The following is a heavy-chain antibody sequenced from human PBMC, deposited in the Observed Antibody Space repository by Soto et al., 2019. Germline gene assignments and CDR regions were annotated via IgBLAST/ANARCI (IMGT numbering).Heavy chain of an antibody. Sequence: VGSLRLSCAASGFTFNNYAMGWVRQAPGKGLEWVSAITDSGDDTYYIDSVKGRFTISRDNSKSTLYLQMNSLRAEDTAIYYCAKLGSSSWSPHYYFDYWGQGTLVPVSS. CDR2: ITDSGDDT. V-gene: IGHV3-23*01. CDR3: AKLGSSSWSPHYYFDY. CDR1: GFTFNNYA. D-gene: IGHD2-2*01. J-gene: IGHJ4*02.